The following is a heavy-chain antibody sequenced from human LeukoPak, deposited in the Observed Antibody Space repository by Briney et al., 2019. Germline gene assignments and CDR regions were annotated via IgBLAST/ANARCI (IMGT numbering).Heavy chain of an antibody. CDR2: IYHSGST. J-gene: IGHJ4*02. D-gene: IGHD4-17*01. CDR1: GFIFTNYF. V-gene: IGHV4-4*02. Sequence: GSLRLSCAASGFIFTNYFMSWVRQPPGKGLEWIGEIYHSGSTNYNPSLKSRVAISVDKSKNQFSLKLSSVTAADTAVYYCARVGGADGDYLDYWGQGTLVTVSS. CDR3: ARVGGADGDYLDY.